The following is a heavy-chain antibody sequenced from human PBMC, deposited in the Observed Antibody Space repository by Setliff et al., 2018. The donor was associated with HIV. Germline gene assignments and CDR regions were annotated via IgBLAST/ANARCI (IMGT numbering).Heavy chain of an antibody. J-gene: IGHJ4*02. V-gene: IGHV4-4*07. CDR2: IQTSGRT. D-gene: IGHD2-21*02. Sequence: SETLSLTCTVSGGSISNYYWSWIRQPAGKGLEWIGRIQTSGRTNNNPSLKRRVTMSVDTSKNQFSLILTSVTAADTAVYYCARSSRVNCGGDCYLFDYWGQGTPVTVSS. CDR1: GGSISNYY. CDR3: ARSSRVNCGGDCYLFDY.